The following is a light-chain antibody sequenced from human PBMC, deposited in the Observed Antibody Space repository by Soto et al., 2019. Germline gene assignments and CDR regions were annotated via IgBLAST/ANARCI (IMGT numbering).Light chain of an antibody. Sequence: QSVLTQPASVSGSPGQSITISCTGSSSDIGDYDYVSWYQQHPGKAPKVLISEVSNRPSGVSNRFSGSKSGNTASLTISGLQAEDEADYYCLSYSSSTSPYVLGTGTKVTVL. CDR2: EVS. CDR1: SSDIGDYDY. J-gene: IGLJ1*01. V-gene: IGLV2-14*01. CDR3: LSYSSSTSPYV.